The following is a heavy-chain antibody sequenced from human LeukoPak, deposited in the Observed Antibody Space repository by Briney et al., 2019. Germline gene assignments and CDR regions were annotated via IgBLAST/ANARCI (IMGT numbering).Heavy chain of an antibody. V-gene: IGHV3-23*01. CDR1: GFTFSSHG. D-gene: IGHD5-12*01. CDR3: ASLSQTPSRYSGYDLVRWPEKFDY. Sequence: QSGGSLRLSCAASGFTFSSHGMSWVRQAPGKGLEWVSTISGSGDYTYYADSVKGRFTISRDNSKNTLYLQMNSLRAEDTAVYYCASLSQTPSRYSGYDLVRWPEKFDYWGQGTLVTVSS. J-gene: IGHJ4*02. CDR2: ISGSGDYT.